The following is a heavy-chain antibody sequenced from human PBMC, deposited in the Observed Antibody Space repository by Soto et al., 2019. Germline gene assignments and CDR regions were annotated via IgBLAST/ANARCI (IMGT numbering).Heavy chain of an antibody. CDR2: TYFRSKWYN. V-gene: IGHV6-1*01. CDR1: GDSVSSNTAS. J-gene: IGHJ5*02. Sequence: SQTLSLTCAISGDSVSSNTASWNWIGQSPSRGLEWLGRTYFRSKWYNDYAVSVKSRIIINPDTSNNQFSLQLNSVTPEDTAVYFCAKGDNLGPKTGYAFGPWGQGIMVTVSS. D-gene: IGHD5-12*01. CDR3: AKGDNLGPKTGYAFGP.